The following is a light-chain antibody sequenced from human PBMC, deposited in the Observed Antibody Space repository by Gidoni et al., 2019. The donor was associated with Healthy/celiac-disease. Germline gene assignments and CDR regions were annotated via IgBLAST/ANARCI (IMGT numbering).Light chain of an antibody. J-gene: IGKJ1*01. Sequence: EIVLTQSPATLSLSPGERATLSCRASQSVSSYLAWYQQKPGQAPRLLIDDASNRATGIPARFSGSGSGTDFTLTISSLEPEDFAVYYCQQRSNWPRTFXQXTKV. CDR1: QSVSSY. CDR3: QQRSNWPRT. V-gene: IGKV3-11*01. CDR2: DAS.